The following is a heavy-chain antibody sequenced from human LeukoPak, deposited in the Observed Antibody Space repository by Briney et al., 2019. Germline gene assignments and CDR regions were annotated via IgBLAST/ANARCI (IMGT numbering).Heavy chain of an antibody. V-gene: IGHV3-21*01. CDR1: GFTFSSYS. Sequence: PGGSLRLSCAASGFTFSSYSMNWVRQAPGKGLEWVSSISSSSSYIYYADSVKGRFTISRGNAKNSLYLQMNSLRAEDTAVYYCARGPTRAFDIWGQGTMVTVSS. CDR2: ISSSSSYI. J-gene: IGHJ3*02. CDR3: ARGPTRAFDI.